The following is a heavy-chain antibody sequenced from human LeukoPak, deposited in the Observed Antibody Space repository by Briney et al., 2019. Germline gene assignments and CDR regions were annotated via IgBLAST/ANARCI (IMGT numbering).Heavy chain of an antibody. CDR2: MNPNSGNT. J-gene: IGHJ5*02. Sequence: GASVKVSCKASGYTFTSYDINWVRQATGQGLEWMGWMNPNSGNTGYAQKFQGRVTMTRNTSISTAYMELSSLRSEDTAVYYCARSPDDYADYRTENWFDPWGQGTLVTVSS. CDR3: ARSPDDYADYRTENWFDP. V-gene: IGHV1-8*01. CDR1: GYTFTSYD. D-gene: IGHD4-17*01.